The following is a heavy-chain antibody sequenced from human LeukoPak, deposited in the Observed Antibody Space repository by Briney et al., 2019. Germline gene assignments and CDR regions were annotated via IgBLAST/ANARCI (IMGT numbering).Heavy chain of an antibody. CDR2: IIPIFGTA. V-gene: IGHV1-69*13. CDR3: ARSLLSSSWRDY. D-gene: IGHD6-13*01. J-gene: IGHJ4*02. Sequence: SVTASCKASGGTFSSYAISWVRQAPGQGLEWMGGIIPIFGTANYAQKFQGRVTITADESTSTAYMELSSLRSEDTAVYYCARSLLSSSWRDYWGQGTLVTVSS. CDR1: GGTFSSYA.